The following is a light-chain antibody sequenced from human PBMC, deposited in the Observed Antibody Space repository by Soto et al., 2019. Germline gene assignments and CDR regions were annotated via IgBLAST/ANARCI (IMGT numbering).Light chain of an antibody. CDR3: MQALQTPYT. V-gene: IGKV2-28*01. Sequence: DIVMTQSPRSLPVTPGEPASISCRSSQSLLHSNGYNYLDWYLQKPGQSPQLLIYLGSNRASGVPDRFSGSGSGTDFTLKISRVEAKDVGVYYCMQALQTPYTFGQGTKLEIK. J-gene: IGKJ2*01. CDR1: QSLLHSNGYNY. CDR2: LGS.